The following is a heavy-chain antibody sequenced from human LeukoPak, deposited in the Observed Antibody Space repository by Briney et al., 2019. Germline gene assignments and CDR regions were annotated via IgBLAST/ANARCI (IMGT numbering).Heavy chain of an antibody. CDR1: GGSFSGYY. Sequence: PSETLSLTCAVYGGSFSGYYWSWIRQPPGKGLEWIGEISHSGSTNYNPSLKSRVTISVDTSKNQFSLKLSSVTAADTAVYYCARGGVTLGYWGQGTLVTVSS. CDR2: ISHSGST. D-gene: IGHD3-10*01. J-gene: IGHJ4*02. CDR3: ARGGVTLGY. V-gene: IGHV4-34*01.